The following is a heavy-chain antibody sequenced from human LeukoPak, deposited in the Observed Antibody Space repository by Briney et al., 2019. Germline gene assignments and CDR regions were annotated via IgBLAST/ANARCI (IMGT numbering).Heavy chain of an antibody. V-gene: IGHV3-21*01. J-gene: IGHJ4*02. CDR3: ARGRGLPGPLDY. CDR1: GFTFSSYS. D-gene: IGHD3-10*01. CDR2: ISSSSSHI. Sequence: GGSLRLSCAASGFTFSSYSMNWVRQAPGKGLGWVSSISSSSSHIYYADSVKGRFTISRDNAKNSLYLQMNSLRAEDTAVYYCARGRGLPGPLDYWGQGTLVTVSS.